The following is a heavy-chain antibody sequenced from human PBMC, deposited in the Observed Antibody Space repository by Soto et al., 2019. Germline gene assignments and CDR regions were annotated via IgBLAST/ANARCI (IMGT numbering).Heavy chain of an antibody. CDR2: IPHDGTYQ. J-gene: IGHJ4*02. D-gene: IGHD1-1*01. V-gene: IGHV3-30*19. CDR1: GFTFSSYG. CDR3: VRDDDNLDNGLDH. Sequence: QVQLVESGGGVVQPGGSLRLSCTASGFTFSSYGMHWVRQAPGKGLQWVAVIPHDGTYQYYLDSVKGRFTISRDNSKDTLYLQRNNLRVEDTAVYYCVRDDDNLDNGLDHWGQGTLVTVSS.